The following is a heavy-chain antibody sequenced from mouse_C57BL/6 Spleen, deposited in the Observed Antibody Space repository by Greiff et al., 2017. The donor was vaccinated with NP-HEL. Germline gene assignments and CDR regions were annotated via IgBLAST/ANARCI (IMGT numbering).Heavy chain of an antibody. CDR1: GYTFTDYD. V-gene: IGHV1-15*01. CDR2: IDPETGGT. CDR3: TRRSGYRYYFDY. D-gene: IGHD2-2*01. Sequence: QVQLQQSGAELVRPGASVTLSCKASGYTFTDYDMHWVKQTPVHGLEWIGAIDPETGGTAYNQKFKGKAILTADKSSSTAYMELRSLTSEDSAVYYCTRRSGYRYYFDYWGQGTTLTVSS. J-gene: IGHJ2*01.